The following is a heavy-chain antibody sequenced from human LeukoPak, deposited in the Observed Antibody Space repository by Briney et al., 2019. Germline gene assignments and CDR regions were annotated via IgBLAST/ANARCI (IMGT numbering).Heavy chain of an antibody. CDR2: MDPNSGNT. CDR3: ARVPRLGYCSGGSCLHFDY. D-gene: IGHD2-15*01. Sequence: SVKVSCKAAGYTFTIYDINRDRQAPGQGLGWMGGMDPNSGNTGYAQKFQGRVTMTRITSISTAYMELSSLRSEDTAVYYCARVPRLGYCSGGSCLHFDYWGQGTLVTVSS. J-gene: IGHJ4*02. CDR1: GYTFTIYD. V-gene: IGHV1-8*02.